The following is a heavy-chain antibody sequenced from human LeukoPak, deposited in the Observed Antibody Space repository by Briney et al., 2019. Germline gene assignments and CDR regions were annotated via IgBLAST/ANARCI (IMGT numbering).Heavy chain of an antibody. J-gene: IGHJ4*02. CDR1: GFTFDDFG. Sequence: SGGSLRLSCVGSGFTFDDFGMHWVRQAPGKGLEWVSGISWNGGSIGYADSVKGRFTISRDNAKSTLYLQMNSLRPDDMALYYCTKASGHSSGAFDYWGQGTLVTVSS. CDR3: TKASGHSSGAFDY. D-gene: IGHD2-8*02. CDR2: ISWNGGSI. V-gene: IGHV3-9*03.